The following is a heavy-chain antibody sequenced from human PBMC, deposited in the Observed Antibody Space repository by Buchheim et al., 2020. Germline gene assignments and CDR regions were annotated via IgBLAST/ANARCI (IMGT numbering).Heavy chain of an antibody. CDR2: IDGDGSAA. CDR1: GFTVSRYW. J-gene: IGHJ4*02. D-gene: IGHD4-23*01. Sequence: EVQLVESGGGLVQPGQSLRLSCAASGFTVSRYWMHWVRQVPGKGLVWVSRIDGDGSAADYADSVTGRVTVSRDNAKNTVYLQLNSLRVEDTAVYYCARASNSRDYFDSWGQGTL. V-gene: IGHV3-74*01. CDR3: ARASNSRDYFDS.